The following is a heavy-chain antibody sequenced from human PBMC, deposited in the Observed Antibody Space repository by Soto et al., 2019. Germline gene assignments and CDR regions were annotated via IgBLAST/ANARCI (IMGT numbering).Heavy chain of an antibody. CDR2: IYYSGST. J-gene: IGHJ5*02. D-gene: IGHD4-17*01. V-gene: IGHV4-59*08. CDR3: ARATTYWFDP. CDR1: GGSISSYY. Sequence: SETLSLTCTVSGGSISSYYWSWIRQPPGKGLEWIGYIYYSGSTNYNPSLKSRVTISVDTSKNQFSLKLSSVTAAYTAVYYCARATTYWFDPWGQGTLVTVSS.